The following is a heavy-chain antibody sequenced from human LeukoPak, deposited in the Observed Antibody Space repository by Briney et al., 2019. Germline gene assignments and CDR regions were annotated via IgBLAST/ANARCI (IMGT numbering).Heavy chain of an antibody. Sequence: PGGPLRLFCAASGYQFGRFSMGWVRQAPGKGVEWLSYITSSSSATYYADSLMVRFTISRDNAKNSLYLQINSLRVHDTAVYYCARAIASYGDSAFWGQGTLVTVSS. J-gene: IGHJ4*02. CDR3: ARAIASYGDSAF. D-gene: IGHD5-18*01. CDR1: GYQFGRFS. V-gene: IGHV3-48*04. CDR2: ITSSSSAT.